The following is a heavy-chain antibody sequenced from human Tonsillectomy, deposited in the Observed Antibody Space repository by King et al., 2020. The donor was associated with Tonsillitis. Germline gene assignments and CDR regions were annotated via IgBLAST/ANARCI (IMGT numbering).Heavy chain of an antibody. Sequence: VQLVESGGGLVKPGGSLRLSCAASGFNFSAYKMNWVRQAPGKGLEWVSSITTSSSYISYADSVKGRFTISRDNAKNSLFLQMNSLRAEDTAVYYCARKENWNDGLHYWGQGTLVTVSS. D-gene: IGHD1-1*01. CDR2: ITTSSSYI. CDR1: GFNFSAYK. J-gene: IGHJ4*02. V-gene: IGHV3-21*06. CDR3: ARKENWNDGLHY.